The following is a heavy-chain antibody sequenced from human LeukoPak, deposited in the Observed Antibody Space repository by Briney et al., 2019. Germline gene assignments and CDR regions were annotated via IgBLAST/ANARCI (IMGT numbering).Heavy chain of an antibody. CDR2: IKPYSGDT. J-gene: IGHJ6*03. CDR1: GFTLIDY. V-gene: IGHV1-2*02. CDR3: ARTDSVPAGDYHYWYMDV. Sequence: GASVKVSCKASGFTLIDYIHWVRQDPRQGLQWMGWIKPYSGDTDYAQRFQGRVTMTRDTSTSTVYMELSSLRSDDTAVYYCARTDSVPAGDYHYWYMDVWGKGTTVTVSS. D-gene: IGHD2-2*01.